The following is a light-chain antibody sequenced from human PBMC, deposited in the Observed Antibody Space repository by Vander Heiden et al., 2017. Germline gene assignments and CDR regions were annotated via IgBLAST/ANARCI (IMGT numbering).Light chain of an antibody. J-gene: IGLJ2*01. Sequence: QSVLTQPPSVSGAPGQRVTISCTGRSSHIGAGYDVHWYQPLPGTAPKLLIYGNSNRPAGVPDRFSGSKSGTSASLAITGLQAEDEADYYCQSYDSSLSRVFGGGTKLTGL. CDR2: GNS. V-gene: IGLV1-40*01. CDR3: QSYDSSLSRV. CDR1: SSHIGAGYD.